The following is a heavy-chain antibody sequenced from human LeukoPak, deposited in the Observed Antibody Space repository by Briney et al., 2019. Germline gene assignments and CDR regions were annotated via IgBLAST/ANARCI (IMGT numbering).Heavy chain of an antibody. CDR1: GFTFSSYL. CDR2: IKEDGSGK. J-gene: IGHJ4*02. V-gene: IGHV3-7*01. Sequence: GGSLRLSCAASGFTFSSYLMSWVRQAPGKGLEWVAKIKEDGSGKDYVDSVKGRFTISRDNAKNSLSLEMNRLRVEDTAVYYCVRQAGVHWGQGTLVTVSS. CDR3: VRQAGVH.